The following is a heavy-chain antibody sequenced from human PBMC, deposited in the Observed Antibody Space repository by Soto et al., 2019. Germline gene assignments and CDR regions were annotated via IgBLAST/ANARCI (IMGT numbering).Heavy chain of an antibody. CDR1: GVTFSSYD. J-gene: IGHJ6*02. CDR2: IIPIFGTA. V-gene: IGHV1-69*13. CDR3: ARDYDFWSGSYYGIDV. Sequence: ASVKVSCKASGVTFSSYDISWVRQAPGQGLEWMGGIIPIFGTANYAQKFQGRVTITADESTSTAYMELSSLRSEDTAVYYCARDYDFWSGSYYGIDVWGQGTTVTVSS. D-gene: IGHD3-3*01.